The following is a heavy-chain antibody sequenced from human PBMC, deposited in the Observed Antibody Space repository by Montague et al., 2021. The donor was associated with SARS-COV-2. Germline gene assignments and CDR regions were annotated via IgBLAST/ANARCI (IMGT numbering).Heavy chain of an antibody. Sequence: SETLSLTCTASGGSISSSSYYWGWIRQPPGKGLEWIGSIYYSGSTYYNPSLKSRVTISVDTSKNQFSLKLSSVTAADTAVYYCAKDYGDYGSGYYYGMDAWGQGTTVTVSS. V-gene: IGHV4-39*07. CDR1: GGSISSSSYY. CDR2: IYYSGST. D-gene: IGHD4-17*01. CDR3: AKDYGDYGSGYYYGMDA. J-gene: IGHJ6*02.